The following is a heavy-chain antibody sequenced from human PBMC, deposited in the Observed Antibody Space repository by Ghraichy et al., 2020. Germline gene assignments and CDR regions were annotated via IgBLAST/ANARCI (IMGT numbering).Heavy chain of an antibody. CDR3: VRLINDHGDF. CDR2: ITSSSDYS. D-gene: IGHD3-16*01. J-gene: IGHJ4*02. Sequence: GESLNISCAASGFTFNTYSMKWVRRAPGKRLEWVTSITSSSDYSYHGDSVKGRFTISRDNAKNSLYLQMNSLRVEDTAVYYCVRLINDHGDFWGQGTLVTVSS. V-gene: IGHV3-21*06. CDR1: GFTFNTYS.